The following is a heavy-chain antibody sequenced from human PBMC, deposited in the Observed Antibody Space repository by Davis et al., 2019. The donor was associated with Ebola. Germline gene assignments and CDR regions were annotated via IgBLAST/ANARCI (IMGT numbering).Heavy chain of an antibody. V-gene: IGHV3-74*01. CDR2: INSDGTGT. CDR3: ARVGYSSGYGLSGMDV. CDR1: GFTFSSYW. Sequence: GESLKISCAASGFTFSSYWMHWVRQAPGKGLVWVSRINSDGTGTSYADSVKGRFTIFRDNAKSTLYLQMNNLRVEDTGLYYCARVGYSSGYGLSGMDVWGQGTTVTVSS. J-gene: IGHJ6*02. D-gene: IGHD6-25*01.